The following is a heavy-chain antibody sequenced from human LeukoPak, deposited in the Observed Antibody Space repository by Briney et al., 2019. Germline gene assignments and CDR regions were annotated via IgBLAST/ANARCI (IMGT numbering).Heavy chain of an antibody. J-gene: IGHJ4*02. Sequence: SETLSLTCAVYGGSFSDYYWSWIRQPPGKGLEWIAEINHSGSTKYNPSLKSRVTISVDTSKNQFSLKLSSVTAADTAVYYCARLSYDILTGYYMGLDYWGQGTLVTVSS. V-gene: IGHV4-34*01. CDR1: GGSFSDYY. D-gene: IGHD3-9*01. CDR2: INHSGST. CDR3: ARLSYDILTGYYMGLDY.